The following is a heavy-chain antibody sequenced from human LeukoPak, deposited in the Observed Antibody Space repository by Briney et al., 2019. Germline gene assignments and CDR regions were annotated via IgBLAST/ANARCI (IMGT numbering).Heavy chain of an antibody. J-gene: IGHJ5*02. CDR1: GYKFIDFG. V-gene: IGHV1-18*01. Sequence: ASVKVSCKASGYKFIDFGITWVRQAPGQGLEWMGWISGYNGKTNYAQKFQGRVTMTTDTSTSTVYLELRSLRSDDTAVYYCARWETGSWFDPWGQGTPVTISS. CDR2: ISGYNGKT. CDR3: ARWETGSWFDP. D-gene: IGHD1-14*01.